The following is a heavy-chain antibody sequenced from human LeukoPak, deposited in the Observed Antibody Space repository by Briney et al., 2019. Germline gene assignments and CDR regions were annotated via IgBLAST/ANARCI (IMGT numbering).Heavy chain of an antibody. J-gene: IGHJ4*02. Sequence: GASVKVSCKASGYTFTSYGISWVRQAPGQGLEWMGCISGYNGNTNYAQQKLQGRVTMTTDTSTSTAYMELRSLRSDDTAVYYCARDLKRGYSSGRYSWGTGSSNDYWGQGTLVTVSS. CDR3: ARDLKRGYSSGRYSWGTGSSNDY. D-gene: IGHD6-19*01. CDR1: GYTFTSYG. CDR2: ISGYNGNT. V-gene: IGHV1-18*01.